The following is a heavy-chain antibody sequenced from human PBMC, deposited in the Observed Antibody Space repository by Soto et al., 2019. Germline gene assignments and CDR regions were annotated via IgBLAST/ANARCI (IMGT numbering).Heavy chain of an antibody. J-gene: IGHJ4*02. V-gene: IGHV3-21*01. D-gene: IGHD6-6*01. CDR3: ARGAQQLVSYFDY. CDR1: GFTFSSYS. Sequence: GGSLRLSCAASGFTFSSYSMNWVRQAPGKGLEWVSSISSSSSYIYYADSVKGRFTISRDNAKNSLYLQMNSLRAEDTAVYYCARGAQQLVSYFDYWGQGTLVTVSS. CDR2: ISSSSSYI.